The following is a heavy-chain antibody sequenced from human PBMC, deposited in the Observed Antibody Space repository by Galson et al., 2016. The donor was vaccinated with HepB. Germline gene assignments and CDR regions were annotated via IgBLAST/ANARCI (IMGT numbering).Heavy chain of an antibody. CDR2: IWYDGSHQ. V-gene: IGHV3-33*03. Sequence: SLRLSCAASGFTFSNYAMHWVRQAPGKGLEWVAVIWYDGSHQYYGDSVKGRFTISRDNSKNTLYLQMNSLRAEDTAVYYCAKEGRLYGDYDFDHWGQGTLVTVSS. CDR3: AKEGRLYGDYDFDH. D-gene: IGHD4-17*01. J-gene: IGHJ4*02. CDR1: GFTFSNYA.